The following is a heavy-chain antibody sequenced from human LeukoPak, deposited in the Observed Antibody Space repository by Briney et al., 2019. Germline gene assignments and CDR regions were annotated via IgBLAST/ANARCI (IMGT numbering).Heavy chain of an antibody. CDR1: GYTFTSYG. V-gene: IGHV1-18*01. J-gene: IGHJ4*02. Sequence: ASVKVSCKASGYTFTSYGISWVRQAPGQGLEWMGWISAYNGNTNYAQKLQGRVTMTTDTSTSTAYMELRSLRSDDTAVYYCASERAGRSSGWYYFDYWGQGTLVTVPS. CDR2: ISAYNGNT. CDR3: ASERAGRSSGWYYFDY. D-gene: IGHD6-19*01.